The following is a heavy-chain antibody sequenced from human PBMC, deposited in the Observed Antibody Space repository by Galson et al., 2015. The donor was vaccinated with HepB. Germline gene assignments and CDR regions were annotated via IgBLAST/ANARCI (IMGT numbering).Heavy chain of an antibody. CDR2: ISSSSSTI. Sequence: LRLSCAASGFTFSSYSMNWVRQAPGKGLEWVSYISSSSSTIYYADSVKGRFTISRDNAKNSLYLQMNSLRDEDTAVYYCARDRFRKGYDFWSGPNWFDPWGQGTLVTVSS. CDR3: ARDRFRKGYDFWSGPNWFDP. D-gene: IGHD3-3*01. J-gene: IGHJ5*02. CDR1: GFTFSSYS. V-gene: IGHV3-48*02.